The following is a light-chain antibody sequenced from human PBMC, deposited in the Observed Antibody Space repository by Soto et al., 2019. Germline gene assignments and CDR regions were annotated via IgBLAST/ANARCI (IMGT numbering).Light chain of an antibody. CDR3: QQGSSGGT. Sequence: VLTPSQGTLSLSTWETATLCSRARQSVSRNLAWYQQKPGQAPRLLIYDAANRATGIPARFSGSGSGTDFTLTSSSLQPEDFTVYCCQQGSSGGTFGQGTKVDIK. CDR2: DAA. CDR1: QSVSRN. J-gene: IGKJ1*01. V-gene: IGKV3-11*01.